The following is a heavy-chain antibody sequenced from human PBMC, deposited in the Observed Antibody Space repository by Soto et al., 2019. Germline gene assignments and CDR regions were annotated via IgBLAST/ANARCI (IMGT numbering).Heavy chain of an antibody. CDR1: GFTFSDHY. V-gene: IGHV3-11*05. CDR2: ISSNSGHT. D-gene: IGHD5-12*01. CDR3: ATTYSVAATFDH. J-gene: IGHJ4*02. Sequence: QVQLVESGGGLVKPGGSLRVSCVVSGFTFSDHYMSWIRQAPGKGLEWISYISSNSGHTNYADSVKGRFTISRDNAKNSLYLQLGSLRAEDTAVYYCATTYSVAATFDHWGQGTLVTVSS.